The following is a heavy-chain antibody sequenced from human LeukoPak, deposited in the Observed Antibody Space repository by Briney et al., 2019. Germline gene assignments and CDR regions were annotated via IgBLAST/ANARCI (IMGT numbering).Heavy chain of an antibody. CDR2: ISGSDANT. D-gene: IGHD2/OR15-2a*01. CDR1: GFTFSNYA. CDR3: TKDYYLTDGDWFDP. V-gene: IGHV3-23*01. Sequence: TGGSLRLSCAASGFTFSNYAMYWVRQAPGKGLEWVSAISGSDANTYYADSVKGRFTISRDNSKNTLYLQMNSLRAEDTAVYYCTKDYYLTDGDWFDPWGQGTQVIVSS. J-gene: IGHJ5*02.